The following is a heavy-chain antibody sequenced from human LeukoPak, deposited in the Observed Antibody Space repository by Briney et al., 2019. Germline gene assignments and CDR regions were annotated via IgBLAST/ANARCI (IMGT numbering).Heavy chain of an antibody. CDR3: ARMVKGVYDILTGYSFDAFDI. V-gene: IGHV1-69*06. J-gene: IGHJ3*02. CDR2: IIPIFGTA. D-gene: IGHD3-9*01. CDR1: GGTFSSYA. Sequence: ASVKVSCKASGGTFSSYAISWVRQAPGQGLEWMGGIIPIFGTANYAQKFQGRVTITADKSTSTAYMELSSLRSEDTAVYYCARMVKGVYDILTGYSFDAFDIWGQGTMVTVSS.